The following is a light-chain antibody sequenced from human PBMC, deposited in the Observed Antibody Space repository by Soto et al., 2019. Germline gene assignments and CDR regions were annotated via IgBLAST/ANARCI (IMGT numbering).Light chain of an antibody. Sequence: DSQVTQCPSTLSASVGDRVTITCRASQGISGDLALYQQTPGKAPKLLIYDASPLESGVPSRLSGSVYGTEFTITISSLQPDDVATYYYQQYNVYSQTFGQGTKVDIK. CDR2: DAS. V-gene: IGKV1-5*01. J-gene: IGKJ1*01. CDR1: QGISGD. CDR3: QQYNVYSQT.